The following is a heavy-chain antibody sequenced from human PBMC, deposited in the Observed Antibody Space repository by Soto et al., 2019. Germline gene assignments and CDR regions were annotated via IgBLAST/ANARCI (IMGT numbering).Heavy chain of an antibody. CDR1: GYTFTSYY. Sequence: ASVKVSCKASGYTFTSYYMHWVRQAPGQGLEWMGIINPRGGSTSYAQKFHGRVTMTRDTSTSTVYMELSSLRSEDTAVYYCAREPFPGIAVAGEIGYYYYGMDVWGQGTTVTVSS. CDR3: AREPFPGIAVAGEIGYYYYGMDV. V-gene: IGHV1-46*01. CDR2: INPRGGST. J-gene: IGHJ6*02. D-gene: IGHD6-19*01.